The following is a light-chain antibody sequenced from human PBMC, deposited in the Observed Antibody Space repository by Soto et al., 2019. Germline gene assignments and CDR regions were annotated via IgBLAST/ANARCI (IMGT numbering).Light chain of an antibody. CDR2: DAS. Sequence: DIQLAQSPSSVSASVVERVTIPCLASQDISKYLNWYQQKPGKAPKLLIYDASNLETGIPSRFSGSGSGTNFSLTITSLQPEDIATYYCQQYENLPLTFGGGTKVDNK. CDR1: QDISKY. CDR3: QQYENLPLT. V-gene: IGKV1-33*01. J-gene: IGKJ4*01.